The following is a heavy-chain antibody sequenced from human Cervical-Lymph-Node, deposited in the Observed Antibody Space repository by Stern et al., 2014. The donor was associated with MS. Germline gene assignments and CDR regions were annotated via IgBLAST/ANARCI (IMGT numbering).Heavy chain of an antibody. CDR3: ARGLLGSENAFDI. J-gene: IGHJ3*02. Sequence: HVQLVQSGAAVKKPGASVKVSCKASGYTFTSYGISWVRQATGQGLEWMGWISDYNSTTNYAQKLQVRVTMTTDASTSTAYMELRSLRSDDTAVYYRARGLLGSENAFDIWGQGTMVTVPS. D-gene: IGHD2-15*01. CDR2: ISDYNSTT. CDR1: GYTFTSYG. V-gene: IGHV1-18*01.